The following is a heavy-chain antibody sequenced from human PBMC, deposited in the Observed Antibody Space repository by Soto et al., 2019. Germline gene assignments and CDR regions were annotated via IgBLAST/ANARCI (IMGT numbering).Heavy chain of an antibody. CDR2: INPNSGGT. CDR1: GYTFTGYY. Sequence: GASVKDSCKASGYTFTGYYIHWVRQAPGQGLQWMGWINPNSGGTNYAQKFQGRVTMTRDTSISTAYTDLSSLRFDDTAIYYCAASIFYYGMDVWGQGTTVTVSS. CDR3: AASIFYYGMDV. V-gene: IGHV1-2*02. J-gene: IGHJ6*02.